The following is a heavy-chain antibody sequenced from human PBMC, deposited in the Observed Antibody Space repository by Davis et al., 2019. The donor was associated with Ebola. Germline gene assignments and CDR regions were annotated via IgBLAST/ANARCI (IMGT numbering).Heavy chain of an antibody. CDR3: ARGGGSGSYYNRAFDY. Sequence: GGSLRLSCAASGFTFSSYGMHWVRQAPGKGLEWVAVISYDGSNKYYADSVKGRFTISRDNAKNSLYLQMNSLRAEDTAVYYCARGGGSGSYYNRAFDYWGQGTLVTVSS. CDR1: GFTFSSYG. CDR2: ISYDGSNK. V-gene: IGHV3-30*03. J-gene: IGHJ4*02. D-gene: IGHD3-10*01.